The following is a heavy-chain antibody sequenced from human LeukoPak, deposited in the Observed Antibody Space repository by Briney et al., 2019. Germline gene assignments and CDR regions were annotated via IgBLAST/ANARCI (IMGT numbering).Heavy chain of an antibody. V-gene: IGHV3-23*01. CDR3: AKDKGYSSGWYDYYGMDV. CDR2: ISGSGGST. CDR1: GFTFSSYA. Sequence: SEGSLRLSCAASGFTFSSYAMSWVRQAPGKGLEWVSAISGSGGSTYYADSVKGRFTISRDNSKNTLYLQMNSLRAEDTAVYYCAKDKGYSSGWYDYYGMDVWGHGTTVTVSS. D-gene: IGHD6-19*01. J-gene: IGHJ6*02.